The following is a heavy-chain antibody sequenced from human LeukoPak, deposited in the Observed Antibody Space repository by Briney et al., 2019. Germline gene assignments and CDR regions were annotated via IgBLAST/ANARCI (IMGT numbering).Heavy chain of an antibody. V-gene: IGHV3-21*01. D-gene: IGHD1-26*01. J-gene: IGHJ4*02. CDR2: ISGSGGST. Sequence: GGSPRLSCAASGFTFSSYGMHWVRQAPGKGLEWVSAISGSGGSTFYADSVKGRFTISRDNAKNSLYLQMNSLRAEDTAVYYCARVGATNYWGQGTLVTVSS. CDR1: GFTFSSYG. CDR3: ARVGATNY.